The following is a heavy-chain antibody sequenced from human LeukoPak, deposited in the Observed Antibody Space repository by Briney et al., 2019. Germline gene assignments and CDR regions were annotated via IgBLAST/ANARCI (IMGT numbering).Heavy chain of an antibody. V-gene: IGHV4-59*01. D-gene: IGHD3/OR15-3a*01. Sequence: SETLSLTCTVSGGSISSYYWSWIRHPPGKGLEWIGYIYHSGSTNYNPSLKSRVTISVDTSKNQFSLKLRSVTAADPAVYYCAREEGVRGLPGYWGQGTLVTVSS. CDR2: IYHSGST. CDR1: GGSISSYY. J-gene: IGHJ4*02. CDR3: AREEGVRGLPGY.